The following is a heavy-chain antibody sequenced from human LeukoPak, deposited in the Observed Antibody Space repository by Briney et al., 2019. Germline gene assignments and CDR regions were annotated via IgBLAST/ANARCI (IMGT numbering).Heavy chain of an antibody. CDR1: GYSFTNYW. Sequence: GESLKISCKGSGYSFTNYWISWVRQLPGKALEWIGRVDPTDSYTNYSPSFQGHVAISVDKSISTAYLQWSSLKASDTAMYYCARQGIVVADSFDPWGQGTLVTVSS. J-gene: IGHJ5*02. D-gene: IGHD6-19*01. V-gene: IGHV5-10-1*01. CDR3: ARQGIVVADSFDP. CDR2: VDPTDSYT.